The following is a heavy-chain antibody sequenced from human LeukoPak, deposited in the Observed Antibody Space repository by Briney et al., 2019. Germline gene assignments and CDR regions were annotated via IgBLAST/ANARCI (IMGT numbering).Heavy chain of an antibody. D-gene: IGHD3-22*01. CDR3: ARVETSSGYYQYYFDY. J-gene: IGHJ4*02. CDR1: GGSISSYY. CDR2: IYYSGST. V-gene: IGHV4-59*01. Sequence: SETLSLTCTVSGGSISSYYWGWIRQPPGKGLEWIGYIYYSGSTNYNPSLKSRVTISVDTSKNQFSLKLSSVTAADTAVYYCARVETSSGYYQYYFDYWGQGTLVTVSS.